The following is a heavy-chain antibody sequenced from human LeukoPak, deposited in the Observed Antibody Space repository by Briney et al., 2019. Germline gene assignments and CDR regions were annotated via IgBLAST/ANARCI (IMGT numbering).Heavy chain of an antibody. CDR1: GDSVSSNSAA. D-gene: IGHD6-13*01. CDR2: TYYRPKWYN. J-gene: IGHJ4*02. Sequence: SQTLSLTCAISGDSVSSNSAAWNWIRQSPSRGPEWLGRTYYRPKWYNDYAVSVKSRITINPDTSKNQFSLQLNSVTPEDTAVYYCARGERTGYSSSWYGFDYWGQGTLVTVSS. CDR3: ARGERTGYSSSWYGFDY. V-gene: IGHV6-1*01.